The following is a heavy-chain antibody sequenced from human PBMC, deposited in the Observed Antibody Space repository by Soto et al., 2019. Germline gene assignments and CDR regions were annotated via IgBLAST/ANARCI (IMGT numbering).Heavy chain of an antibody. J-gene: IGHJ6*02. CDR3: AREGDYYGMDV. CDR1: GGSVSCGSYY. Sequence: SETLSLTCTVSGGSVSCGSYYWSWIRQPPGKGLEWIGYIYYSGSTNYNPSLKSRVTISVDTSKNQFSLKLSSVTAADTAVYYCAREGDYYGMDVWGQGTTVTVSS. CDR2: IYYSGST. D-gene: IGHD3-16*01. V-gene: IGHV4-61*01.